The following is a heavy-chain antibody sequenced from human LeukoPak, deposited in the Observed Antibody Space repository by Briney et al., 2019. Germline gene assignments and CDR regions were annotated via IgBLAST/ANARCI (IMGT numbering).Heavy chain of an antibody. V-gene: IGHV3-23*01. D-gene: IGHD3-22*01. J-gene: IGHJ3*02. CDR3: AKDAHTYYYDSSGSLDAFDI. CDR1: GFTFSSYG. CDR2: ISGSGGST. Sequence: GGSLRLSCAASGFTFSSYGMSWVRQAPGKGLEWVSAISGSGGSTYYADSVKGRFTISRDNSKNTLYLQMNSLRAEDTAVYYCAKDAHTYYYDSSGSLDAFDIWGQGTMVTVSS.